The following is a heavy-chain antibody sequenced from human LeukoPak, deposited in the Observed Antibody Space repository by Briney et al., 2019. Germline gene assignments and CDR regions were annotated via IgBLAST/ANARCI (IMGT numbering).Heavy chain of an antibody. D-gene: IGHD1-14*01. V-gene: IGHV3-7*03. CDR1: GFPLTTYW. CDR3: TRLPRETAGDY. Sequence: GGSLRLSCAATGFPLTTYWMSWVRQAPGKGLEWVANIHPDSSDKFYVDSMEGRFTISRDNTKNSLYLQIDNARLDDTGLYYCTRLPRETAGDYWGQGVPVIVSS. CDR2: IHPDSSDK. J-gene: IGHJ4*02.